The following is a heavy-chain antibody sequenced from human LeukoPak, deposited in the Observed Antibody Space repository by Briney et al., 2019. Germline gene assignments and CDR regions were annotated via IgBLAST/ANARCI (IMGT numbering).Heavy chain of an antibody. CDR1: GFTFSSYS. CDR2: ISSTSSYI. CDR3: ARVVGYYYYMDV. J-gene: IGHJ6*03. D-gene: IGHD1-26*01. Sequence: GGSLRLSCAASGFTFSSYSINWVRQAPGKGLEWVSSISSTSSYIYYADSVKGRFTISRDNTKNSLYLQMNSLRPEDTAVYYCARVVGYYYYMDVWGKGTTVTVSS. V-gene: IGHV3-21*01.